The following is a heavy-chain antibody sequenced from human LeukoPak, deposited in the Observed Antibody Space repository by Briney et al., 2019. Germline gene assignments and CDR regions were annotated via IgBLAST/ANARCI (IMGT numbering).Heavy chain of an antibody. CDR3: ARNYYDSSGYYYWLDY. CDR2: IIPIFGTA. D-gene: IGHD3-22*01. J-gene: IGHJ4*02. Sequence: GASVKVSCKASGGTFSSYAISWVRQAPGQGLEWMGGIIPIFGTANYAQKFQGRVTITTDESTSTAYMELSSLRSEDTAVYYCARNYYDSSGYYYWLDYWGQGTLVTVSS. V-gene: IGHV1-69*05. CDR1: GGTFSSYA.